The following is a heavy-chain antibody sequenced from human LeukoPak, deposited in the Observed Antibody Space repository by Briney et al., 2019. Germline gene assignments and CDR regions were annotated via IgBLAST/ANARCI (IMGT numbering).Heavy chain of an antibody. CDR3: ARGVQQWLARGPYYYYYMDV. V-gene: IGHV1-8*01. CDR2: MNPNSGNT. D-gene: IGHD6-19*01. J-gene: IGHJ6*03. Sequence: ASVKVSCKASGYTFTSYDINWVRQATGQGLEWMGWMNPNSGNTGYAQKFQGRVTITRNTSISTAYMELSSLRSEDTAVYYCARGVQQWLARGPYYYYYMDVWGKGTTVTVSS. CDR1: GYTFTSYD.